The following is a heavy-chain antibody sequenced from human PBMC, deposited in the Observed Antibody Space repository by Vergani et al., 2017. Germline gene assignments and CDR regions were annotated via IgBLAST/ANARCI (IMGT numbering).Heavy chain of an antibody. D-gene: IGHD2-15*01. CDR1: GDSFRSNKW. CDR3: ARDPKSYCSGGSCFSVWGAFDI. Sequence: QVQLQESGPGLVKPPGTLSLTCAVSGDSFRSNKWWTWVRQSPGKHLEGIGEISHSGSTNYNPSLKGRVTLSLDTSKNQFSLRLSSVTAADTAVYYCARDPKSYCSGGSCFSVWGAFDIWGRGTTVTVSS. CDR2: ISHSGST. V-gene: IGHV4-4*03. J-gene: IGHJ3*02.